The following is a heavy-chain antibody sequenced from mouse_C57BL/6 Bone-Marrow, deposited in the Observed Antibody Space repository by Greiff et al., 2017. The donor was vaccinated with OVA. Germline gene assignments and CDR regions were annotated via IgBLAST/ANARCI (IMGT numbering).Heavy chain of an antibody. V-gene: IGHV5-17*01. D-gene: IGHD1-2*01. Sequence: DVKLQESGGGLVKPGGSLKLSCAASGFTFSDYGMHWVRQAPEKGLEWVAYISSGSSTIYYADTVKGRFTISRDNAKNTLFLQMTRLRSEDTAMYYCARGRLGFDYWGQGTTLTVSS. CDR3: ARGRLGFDY. CDR1: GFTFSDYG. CDR2: ISSGSSTI. J-gene: IGHJ2*01.